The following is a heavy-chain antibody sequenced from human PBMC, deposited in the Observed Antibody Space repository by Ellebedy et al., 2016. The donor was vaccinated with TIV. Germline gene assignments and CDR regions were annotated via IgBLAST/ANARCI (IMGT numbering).Heavy chain of an antibody. CDR1: GYTFTSYY. V-gene: IGHV1-2*02. D-gene: IGHD6-19*01. CDR3: ARRGYRSSTSFYSGMDV. J-gene: IGHJ6*02. CDR2: INPNSGGT. Sequence: AASVKVSCKASGYTFTSYYMHWVRQAPGQGLEWMGWINPNSGGTNYAQKFQGRVTMTRDTSISTAYMELSRLRSDDTAKYYCARRGYRSSTSFYSGMDVWGQGTTVTVSS.